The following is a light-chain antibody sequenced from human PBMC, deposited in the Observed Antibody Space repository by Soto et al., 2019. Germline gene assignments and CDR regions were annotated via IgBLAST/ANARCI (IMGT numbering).Light chain of an antibody. CDR1: QSVSSNY. V-gene: IGKV3-20*01. Sequence: EIVLTQSPGTLSLSPRERATLSCRASQSVSSNYLAWYQQKPGQAPRLLIYAASTRATGIPDRFSGSGSGTDFTLTISRLEPEDFAVYYCQQYGRSPPLIFGGGTKVEIK. CDR3: QQYGRSPPLI. CDR2: AAS. J-gene: IGKJ4*01.